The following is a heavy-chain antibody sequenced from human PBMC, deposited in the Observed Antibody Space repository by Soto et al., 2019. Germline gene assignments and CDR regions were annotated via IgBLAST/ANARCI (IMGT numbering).Heavy chain of an antibody. J-gene: IGHJ6*02. Sequence: GASVKVSCKASGYTFTNSDINWVRQATGQGLEWMGWMNPNSGNTGYAQKFQGRVTITRDTSASTAYMELSSLRSEDTAVYYCARDIDDEVGAPGSGYYYYGMDVWGQGTTVTVSS. V-gene: IGHV1-8*01. CDR1: GYTFTNSD. CDR2: MNPNSGNT. CDR3: ARDIDDEVGAPGSGYYYYGMDV. D-gene: IGHD1-26*01.